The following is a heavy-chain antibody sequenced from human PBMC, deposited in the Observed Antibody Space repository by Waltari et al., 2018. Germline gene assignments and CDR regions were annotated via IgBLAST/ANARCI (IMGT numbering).Heavy chain of an antibody. CDR3: ARVPGSGYYYFDY. J-gene: IGHJ4*02. CDR1: GGSISSYY. D-gene: IGHD3-22*01. CDR2: IYYSGST. V-gene: IGHV4-59*01. Sequence: QVQLQASGPGLVKPSETLSLTCTVSGGSISSYYWSWIRQPPGKGLEWLGYIYYSGSTNYNPSLKSRVTIAVDTAKNQCSLKLSSVTAADTAVYYCARVPGSGYYYFDYWGQGTLVTVSS.